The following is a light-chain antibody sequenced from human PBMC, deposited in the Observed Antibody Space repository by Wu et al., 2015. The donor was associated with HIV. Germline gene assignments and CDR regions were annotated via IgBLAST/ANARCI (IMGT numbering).Light chain of an antibody. CDR2: DSS. J-gene: IGKJ4*01. CDR1: QSISSN. Sequence: EVVMTQSPATLSVSPGERVTLSCRASQSISSNLAWYQLKPGQAPRLVIYDSSTRAAGIPARFSGRRSGTDFTLTISSLEPEDSAVYYCQQCDRWLLTFGGGTKVEIK. V-gene: IGKV3-11*01. CDR3: QQCDRWLLT.